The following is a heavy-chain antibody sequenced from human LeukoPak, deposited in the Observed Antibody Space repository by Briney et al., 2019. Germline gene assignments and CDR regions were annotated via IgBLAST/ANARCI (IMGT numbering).Heavy chain of an antibody. CDR1: GYTFTSYA. Sequence: GASVKVSGKASGYTFTSYAMHWVRQAPGQRLEWMGWINAGNGNTKYSQKFQGRVTITRATSASTAYMELSSLRSEDTAVYYCASHSSGCYVGAFDIWGQGTMVTVSS. CDR2: INAGNGNT. J-gene: IGHJ3*02. D-gene: IGHD6-19*01. V-gene: IGHV1-3*01. CDR3: ASHSSGCYVGAFDI.